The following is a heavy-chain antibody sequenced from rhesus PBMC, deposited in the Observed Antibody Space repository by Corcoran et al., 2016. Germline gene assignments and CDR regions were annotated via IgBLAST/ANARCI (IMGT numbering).Heavy chain of an antibody. CDR1: GYSISSGYD. D-gene: IGHD3-34*01. J-gene: IGHJ4*01. Sequence: QVQLQESGPGVVKPSETLSLTCAVSGYSISSGYDWSWIRQPPGKGLEWIGYIYGSSGSTNYNPSLKKRVTISKDTSKNQFSLKLSSVTAADTAVYYCARERGDYYAYYFDYWGQGVLVTVSS. CDR3: ARERGDYYAYYFDY. V-gene: IGHV4-76*01. CDR2: IYGSSGST.